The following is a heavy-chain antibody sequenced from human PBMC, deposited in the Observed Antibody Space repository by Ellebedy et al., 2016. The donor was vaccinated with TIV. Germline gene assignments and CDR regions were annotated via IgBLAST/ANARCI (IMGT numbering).Heavy chain of an antibody. V-gene: IGHV3-7*03. CDR2: INQEGSDK. Sequence: GESLKISCAASEFALETDWMTWVRQAPGKGLEWVANINQEGSDKSYVDSVKGRFTIFRDNAKSSLYLQMNSLRVEDTAVYYCAKSLGNGDYSSVSWGQGILVTVSS. D-gene: IGHD4-17*01. CDR1: EFALETDW. J-gene: IGHJ5*02. CDR3: AKSLGNGDYSSVS.